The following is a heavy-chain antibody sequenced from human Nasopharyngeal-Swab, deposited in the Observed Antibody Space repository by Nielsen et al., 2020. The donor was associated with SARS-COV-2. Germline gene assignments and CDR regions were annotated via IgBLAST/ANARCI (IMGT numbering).Heavy chain of an antibody. CDR3: ARDSARYPGGMDV. CDR1: GYTFTGYY. J-gene: IGHJ6*02. CDR2: INPNSGGT. D-gene: IGHD3-10*01. Sequence: ASVKVSCKASGYTFTGYYMHWVRQAPGQGLEWMGRINPNSGGTNYAQKFQGRVTMTRDTSISTAYMELGRLRSDDTAVYYCARDSARYPGGMDVWGQGTTVTVSS. V-gene: IGHV1-2*06.